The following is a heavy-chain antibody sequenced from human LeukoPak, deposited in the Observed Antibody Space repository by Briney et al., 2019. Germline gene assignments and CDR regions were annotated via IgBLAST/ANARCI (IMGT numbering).Heavy chain of an antibody. Sequence: SETLSLTCSVSGRSNGNSRYYWRWLRQPPGKGLEWIGSIYYSGATNSNPSLKSRLTITVDTSKNQFSLKLGSVTCAGAAVYYCGILYTDGWYFGNWGQGTLVTVSS. CDR2: IYYSGAT. D-gene: IGHD5-24*01. CDR3: GILYTDGWYFGN. V-gene: IGHV4-39*01. J-gene: IGHJ4*02. CDR1: GRSNGNSRYY.